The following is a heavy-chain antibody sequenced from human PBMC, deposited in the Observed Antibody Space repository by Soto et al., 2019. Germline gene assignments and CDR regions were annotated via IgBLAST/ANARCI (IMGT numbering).Heavy chain of an antibody. D-gene: IGHD6-25*01. CDR3: ARVSGWNYYYGMDV. J-gene: IGHJ6*02. Sequence: PSETLSLTCTVSGGAISRGDYYWSWIRQPPGKGLEWIGYIYYSGSTYYNPSLKSRVTISVDTSKNQFSLKLSSVTAADTAVYYCARVSGWNYYYGMDVWGQGTTVTVSS. V-gene: IGHV4-30-4*01. CDR1: GGAISRGDYY. CDR2: IYYSGST.